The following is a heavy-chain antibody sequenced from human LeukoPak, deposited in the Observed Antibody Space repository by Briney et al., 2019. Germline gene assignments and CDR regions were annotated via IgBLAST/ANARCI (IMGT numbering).Heavy chain of an antibody. CDR1: GFTFSSYA. V-gene: IGHV3-30-3*01. CDR2: ISYDGSNK. Sequence: GGSLRLSCAASGFTFSSYAMHWVRQAPGKGLEWVAVISYDGSNKYYADSVKGRFTISRDNSKNTLYLQMNSLRAEDTAVYYCARVGVLEVRLYYYGMDVWGQGTTVTVSS. CDR3: ARVGVLEVRLYYYGMDV. J-gene: IGHJ6*02. D-gene: IGHD2-8*02.